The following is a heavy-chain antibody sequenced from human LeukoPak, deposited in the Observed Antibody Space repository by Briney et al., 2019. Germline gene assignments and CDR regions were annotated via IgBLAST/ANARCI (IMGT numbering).Heavy chain of an antibody. V-gene: IGHV4-34*01. D-gene: IGHD2-2*01. CDR2: INHRGST. CDR1: GGSFSGYY. Sequence: PSESLSLTCAVYGGSFSGYYWSWIRHPPGKGLEWIGEINHRGSTNYNPSLKSRVTISGDTSKNQFSLKLSSVTAADTAVYYCARGRGYCSSTSCPGGRFDPWGQGTLVTVSS. J-gene: IGHJ5*02. CDR3: ARGRGYCSSTSCPGGRFDP.